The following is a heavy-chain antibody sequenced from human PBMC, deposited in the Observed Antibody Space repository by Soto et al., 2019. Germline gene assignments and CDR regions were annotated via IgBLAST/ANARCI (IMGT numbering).Heavy chain of an antibody. J-gene: IGHJ4*02. D-gene: IGHD5-12*01. Sequence: SETLSRTCAVYGGSFSVYSWSWIRQPPGKGLEWIGDINHSGMTHYNPSLESRVSMSVDSSKNQFSLKLSSVTAADTAVYYCARNVEMATHFDYWGQGTLVTVSS. CDR3: ARNVEMATHFDY. CDR1: GGSFSVYS. CDR2: INHSGMT. V-gene: IGHV4-34*01.